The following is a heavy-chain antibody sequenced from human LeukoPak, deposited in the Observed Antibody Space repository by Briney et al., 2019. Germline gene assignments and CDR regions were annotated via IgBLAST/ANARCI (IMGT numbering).Heavy chain of an antibody. CDR2: ISSSSSYI. J-gene: IGHJ6*02. D-gene: IGHD6-19*01. V-gene: IGHV3-21*01. Sequence: GGSLRLSCAASGFTFSSYSMNWVRQASGKGLEWVSSISSSSSYIYYADSVKGRFTISGDNAKNSLYLQMNSLRAEDTAVYYCARGIAVAGTETYYYGMDVWGQGTTVTVSS. CDR1: GFTFSSYS. CDR3: ARGIAVAGTETYYYGMDV.